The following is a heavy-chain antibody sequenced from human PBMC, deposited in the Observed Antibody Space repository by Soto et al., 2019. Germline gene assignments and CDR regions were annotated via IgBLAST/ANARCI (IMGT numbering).Heavy chain of an antibody. CDR3: AREDGVAATYFQD. CDR2: IWYDGRNK. V-gene: IGHV3-33*01. D-gene: IGHD1-26*01. Sequence: GKGLEWVAVIWYDGRNKYYAASVKGRFTISRDNSKNMLYLQMNSLRAEDTAFYYCAREDGVAATYFQDWGQGTLVTVSS. J-gene: IGHJ1*01.